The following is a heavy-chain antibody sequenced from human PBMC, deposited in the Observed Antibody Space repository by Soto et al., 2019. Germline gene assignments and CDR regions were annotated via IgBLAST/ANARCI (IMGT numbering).Heavy chain of an antibody. V-gene: IGHV3-23*01. D-gene: IGHD3-10*01. Sequence: GGSLRLSCAASGFTFSSYAMSWVRQAPGKGLEWVSAISGSGGSTYYADSVKGRFAISRDNSKNTLYLQMNSLRAEDTAVYYCAKDRGYYGSGSYLYYYYGMDVWGQGTTVTVSS. CDR1: GFTFSSYA. CDR3: AKDRGYYGSGSYLYYYYGMDV. J-gene: IGHJ6*02. CDR2: ISGSGGST.